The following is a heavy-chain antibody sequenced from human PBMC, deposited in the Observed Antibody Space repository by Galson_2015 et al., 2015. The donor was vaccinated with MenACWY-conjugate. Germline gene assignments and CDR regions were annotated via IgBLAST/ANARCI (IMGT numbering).Heavy chain of an antibody. CDR1: RFTFGRYS. Sequence: SLRLSCAASRFTFGRYSMNWVRQAPGKGLEWISYISRSSSPIHYADSVRGRFTISRDNAKNSLYLEMNSLRAEDTAVYYCARDQDEQEYGDNYGLDVWRQRTRVTVSS. CDR2: ISRSSSPI. V-gene: IGHV3-48*04. D-gene: IGHD4-17*01. J-gene: IGHJ6*02. CDR3: ARDQDEQEYGDNYGLDV.